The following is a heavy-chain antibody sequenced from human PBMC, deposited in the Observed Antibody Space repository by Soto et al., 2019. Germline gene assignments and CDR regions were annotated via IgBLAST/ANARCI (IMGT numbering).Heavy chain of an antibody. CDR3: ARDLGSYDFWSGYYTTDYYGMDV. D-gene: IGHD3-3*01. V-gene: IGHV1-46*01. CDR2: TNPSGGST. CDR1: GYTFTSYY. Sequence: ASVKVSCKASGYTFTSYYMHWVRQAPGQGLEWMGITNPSGGSTSYAQKFQGRVTMTRDTSTSTVYMELSSLRSEDTAVYYCARDLGSYDFWSGYYTTDYYGMDVWGQGTTVTSP. J-gene: IGHJ6*02.